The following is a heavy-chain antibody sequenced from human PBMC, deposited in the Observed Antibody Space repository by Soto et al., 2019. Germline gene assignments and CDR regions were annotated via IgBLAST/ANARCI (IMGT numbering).Heavy chain of an antibody. CDR1: GGSIGSGNYY. D-gene: IGHD3-10*01. V-gene: IGHV4-30-4*08. J-gene: IGHJ4*02. Sequence: PSETLSLTCTVSGGSIGSGNYYWNRVRQVPGKALEWIGYIHSSGSTYYNPSLNSRVVISLDTSKNQFSLKLSSVTAADTAVYFCSRGLVDYGSGSFFDYWGQGTLVTVSS. CDR2: IHSSGST. CDR3: SRGLVDYGSGSFFDY.